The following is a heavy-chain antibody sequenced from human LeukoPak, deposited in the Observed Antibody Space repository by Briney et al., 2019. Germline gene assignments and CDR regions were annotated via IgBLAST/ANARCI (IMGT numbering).Heavy chain of an antibody. D-gene: IGHD1-7*01. V-gene: IGHV3-53*01. J-gene: IGHJ4*02. Sequence: PGGSLRLSCAASGFTVSSNYMSWVRQAPGKGLEWVSVIYSGGSTYYADSVKGRFTISRDNSKNTLYLQMNSLRAEDTAVYYCAKDIRGWNYVYDYWGQGTLVTVSS. CDR2: IYSGGST. CDR3: AKDIRGWNYVYDY. CDR1: GFTVSSNY.